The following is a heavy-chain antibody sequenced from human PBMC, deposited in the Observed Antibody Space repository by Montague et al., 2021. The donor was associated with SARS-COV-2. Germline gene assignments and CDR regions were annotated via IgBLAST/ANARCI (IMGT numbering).Heavy chain of an antibody. CDR1: GFPLNTSGVG. CDR3: AHKKSGRPIEFGF. V-gene: IGHV2-5*01. J-gene: IGHJ4*02. CDR2: IYWNDDK. Sequence: PALVKPTQTLTLTCSFSGFPLNTSGVGVGWIRQPPEKALECLALIYWNDDKRYVPSLKSRLTVTKDTSKNQVVLTMTSMDPVDTATYFCAHKKSGRPIEFGFWGQGTLVTVSS. D-gene: IGHD3-16*01.